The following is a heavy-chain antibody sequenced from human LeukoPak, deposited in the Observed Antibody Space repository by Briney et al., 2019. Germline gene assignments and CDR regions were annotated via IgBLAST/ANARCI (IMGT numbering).Heavy chain of an antibody. CDR1: GGSISSYY. CDR3: ARDGSTREFDY. J-gene: IGHJ4*02. D-gene: IGHD5/OR15-5a*01. V-gene: IGHV4-59*01. Sequence: SETLSLTCTVSGGSISSYYWSWIRQPPGKGLEWIGYIYYSGSTNYNPSLKSRVTISVDTSKNQFSLKLSSVTAADTAVYYCARDGSTREFDYWGQGTLVTASS. CDR2: IYYSGST.